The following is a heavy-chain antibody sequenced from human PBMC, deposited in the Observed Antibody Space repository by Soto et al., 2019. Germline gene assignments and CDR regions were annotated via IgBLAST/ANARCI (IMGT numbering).Heavy chain of an antibody. Sequence: SETLSLTCSVSGDSISTADYFWAWIRQPPGQALEYIGYIYKSTTTYYNPSFESRVAISLDTSKSQFSLTVTSVTAADTAVYFCARGRYCLTGRCFPNWFDSWGQGTLVTVS. CDR2: IYKSTTT. J-gene: IGHJ5*01. CDR3: ARGRYCLTGRCFPNWFDS. D-gene: IGHD2-15*01. CDR1: GDSISTADYF. V-gene: IGHV4-30-4*01.